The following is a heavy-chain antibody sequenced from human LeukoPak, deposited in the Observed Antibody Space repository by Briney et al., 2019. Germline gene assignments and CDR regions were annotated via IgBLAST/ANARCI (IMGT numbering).Heavy chain of an antibody. CDR1: GFTFSSYS. D-gene: IGHD4-17*01. CDR3: ARDTHDYGDSLGMDV. V-gene: IGHV3-21*01. Sequence: GGSLRLSCAASGFTFSSYSMNWVRQAPGRGLEWVSSISSSSSYIYYADSVKGRFTISRDNAKNSLYLQMNSLRAEDTAVYYCARDTHDYGDSLGMDVWGQGTTVTVSS. J-gene: IGHJ6*02. CDR2: ISSSSSYI.